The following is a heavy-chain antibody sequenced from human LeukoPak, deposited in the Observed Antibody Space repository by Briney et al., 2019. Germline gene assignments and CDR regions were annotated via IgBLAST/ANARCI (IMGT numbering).Heavy chain of an antibody. Sequence: KPLGTPSPNPAVYGGALPGYYWSRVRPPPGKGLGWIGEINHSGSTNYNPSLKSRVTISVDTSKNQFSLKLSSVTAADTAVYYCARPVSGSSGWYYNYWGQGTLVTVSS. CDR1: GGALPGYY. D-gene: IGHD6-19*01. V-gene: IGHV4-34*01. CDR3: ARPVSGSSGWYYNY. J-gene: IGHJ4*02. CDR2: INHSGST.